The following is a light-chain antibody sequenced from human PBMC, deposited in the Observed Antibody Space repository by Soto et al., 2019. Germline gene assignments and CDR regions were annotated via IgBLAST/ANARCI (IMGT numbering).Light chain of an antibody. V-gene: IGKV3-20*01. J-gene: IGKJ2*01. CDR1: QSVSSSY. Sequence: EIVLTQSPGTLSLSPGERATLSCRASQSVSSSYLACYQQKPGQAPRLRIYGASSRATGIPDRFSGSGSGTDFTLTISRLEPEDFSVYYCQQYGSSPEYTFGQGTKLEIK. CDR2: GAS. CDR3: QQYGSSPEYT.